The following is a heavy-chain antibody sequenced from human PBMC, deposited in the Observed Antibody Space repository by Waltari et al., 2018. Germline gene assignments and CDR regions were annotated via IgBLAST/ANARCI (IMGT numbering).Heavy chain of an antibody. J-gene: IGHJ2*01. Sequence: QVQLVASGGGVVQPGRSLRLSCAASGFTFSSYGMHWVRQAPGKGLGWVAVISYDGSNKDYADSVKGRVTISRDNSKNTLYLQMNSLRAEDTAVYYCARDLNWYVDLWGRGTLVTVSS. CDR3: ARDLNWYVDL. CDR2: ISYDGSNK. CDR1: GFTFSSYG. V-gene: IGHV3-30*03.